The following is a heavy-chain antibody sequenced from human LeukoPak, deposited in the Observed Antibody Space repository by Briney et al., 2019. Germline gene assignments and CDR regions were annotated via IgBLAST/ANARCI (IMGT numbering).Heavy chain of an antibody. CDR1: GGSISSSNW. D-gene: IGHD3-9*01. J-gene: IGHJ4*02. V-gene: IGHV4-4*02. Sequence: SETLSLTCAVSGGSISSSNWWSWVRQPPGKGLEWIGEIYHSGSTNYNPSLKSRVTISVDTSKNQFSLKLSSVTAADTAVYYCARGAVLRYFDWSTHADYFDYWGQGTLVTVSS. CDR2: IYHSGST. CDR3: ARGAVLRYFDWSTHADYFDY.